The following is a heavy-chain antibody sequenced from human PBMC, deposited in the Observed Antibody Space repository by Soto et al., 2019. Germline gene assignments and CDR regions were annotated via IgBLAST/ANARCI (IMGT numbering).Heavy chain of an antibody. CDR2: INSDGSST. CDR3: ARDRCSSTSCYYYYMDV. D-gene: IGHD2-2*01. Sequence: GGSLRLSCAASGFTFSSYWMHWVRQAPGKGLVWVSRINSDGSSTSYADSVKGRFTISRDNAKNTLYLQMNSLRAEDTAVYYCARDRCSSTSCYYYYMDVWGKGTTVTVSS. V-gene: IGHV3-74*01. J-gene: IGHJ6*03. CDR1: GFTFSSYW.